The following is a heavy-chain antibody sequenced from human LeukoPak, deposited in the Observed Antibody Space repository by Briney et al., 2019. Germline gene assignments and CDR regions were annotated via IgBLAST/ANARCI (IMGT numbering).Heavy chain of an antibody. D-gene: IGHD6-13*01. CDR2: TRNKANSYST. CDR1: GFTCSDHY. Sequence: GRSLRLSCAASGFTCSDHYMDWVRQAPGKGLEWVGRTRNKANSYSTEYAASVKGRFTISRDDSENSLYLQMNSLKTEDTAVYYCARAMYSSSWRRWSFDLWGRGTLVTVSS. J-gene: IGHJ2*01. V-gene: IGHV3-72*01. CDR3: ARAMYSSSWRRWSFDL.